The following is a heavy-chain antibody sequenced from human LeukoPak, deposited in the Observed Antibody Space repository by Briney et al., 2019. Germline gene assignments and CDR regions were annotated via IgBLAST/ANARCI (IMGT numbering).Heavy chain of an antibody. J-gene: IGHJ4*02. D-gene: IGHD3-3*01. CDR1: GGTFSSYT. Sequence: ASVKVSCKASGGTFSSYTISWVRQAPGQGLEWMGRIIPIRGIANYAQKIEGRVTITADKSTSTVYMELSSLRSEDTAVYYCARGTYYDFWSSGFDYWGQGTLVTVSS. CDR3: ARGTYYDFWSSGFDY. CDR2: IIPIRGIA. V-gene: IGHV1-69*02.